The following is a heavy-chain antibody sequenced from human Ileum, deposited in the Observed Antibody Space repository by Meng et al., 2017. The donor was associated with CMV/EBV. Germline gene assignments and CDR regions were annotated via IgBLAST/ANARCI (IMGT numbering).Heavy chain of an antibody. CDR3: SRDIDEIYGH. CDR1: GFSVSSSTYY. J-gene: IGHJ4*02. D-gene: IGHD2-15*01. CDR2: MYHSGKT. V-gene: IGHV4-39*07. Sequence: GSLRLSCVVSGFSVSSSTYYWAWIRQSPGKGLEWIGSMYHSGKTNYNASLTSRVTISIDTSTMQFSLKLSSVTASDTAVYYCSRDIDEIYGHWGQGRLVTVSS.